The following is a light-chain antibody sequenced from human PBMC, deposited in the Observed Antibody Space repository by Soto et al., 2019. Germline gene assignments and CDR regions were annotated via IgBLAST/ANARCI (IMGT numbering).Light chain of an antibody. CDR2: EVS. Sequence: QSVLTQPASVSGSPGQSITISCTGTSSDVGGYNYVSWYQQHPGKAPKLMIYEVSNRPSGVSNRFSGSKSGNTASLTISGLQAEDEADYYCTSYISGNSLVFGTGTKVTVL. CDR3: TSYISGNSLV. V-gene: IGLV2-14*01. J-gene: IGLJ1*01. CDR1: SSDVGGYNY.